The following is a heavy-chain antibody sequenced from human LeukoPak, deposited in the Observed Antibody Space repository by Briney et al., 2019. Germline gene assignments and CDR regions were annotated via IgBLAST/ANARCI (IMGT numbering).Heavy chain of an antibody. CDR2: INPNSGGT. V-gene: IGHV1-2*06. CDR3: ARVTSGSFHFDY. J-gene: IGHJ4*02. CDR1: GYTFTGYY. D-gene: IGHD1-26*01. Sequence: VASVKVSCKASGYTFTGYYMHWVRQAPGQGLEWMGRINPNSGGTNYAQKFQGRVTMTRDTSISTAYMELSRLRSDDTAVYYCARVTSGSFHFDYWGQGTLVTVSS.